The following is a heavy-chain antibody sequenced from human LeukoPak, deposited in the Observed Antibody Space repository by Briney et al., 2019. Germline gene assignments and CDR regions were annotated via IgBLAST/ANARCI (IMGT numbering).Heavy chain of an antibody. V-gene: IGHV1-2*02. Sequence: GALVKVSCKASGYTFTGYYMHWVRQAPGQGLKWMGWINPNSGGTNYAQKFQGRVTMTRDTSISTAYMELSRLRSDDTAVYYCARSYGSGSYYIPNWFDPWGQGTLVTVSS. CDR3: ARSYGSGSYYIPNWFDP. J-gene: IGHJ5*02. CDR2: INPNSGGT. D-gene: IGHD3-10*01. CDR1: GYTFTGYY.